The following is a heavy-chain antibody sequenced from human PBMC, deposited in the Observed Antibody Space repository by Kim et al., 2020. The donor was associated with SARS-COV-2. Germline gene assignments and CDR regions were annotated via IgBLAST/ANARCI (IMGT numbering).Heavy chain of an antibody. CDR3: ARHLTGSSWFDY. Sequence: SETLSLTCTVSGGSISSSTYSWNWFRQPPGDGLEWIGGIDSSGSTYYNPSLKSRVTLSVDTSKNQFSLKLSSVTAADTSVFYCARHLTGSSWFDYWGQGT. CDR1: GGSISSSTYS. V-gene: IGHV4-39*01. CDR2: IDSSGST. J-gene: IGHJ4*02. D-gene: IGHD6-13*01.